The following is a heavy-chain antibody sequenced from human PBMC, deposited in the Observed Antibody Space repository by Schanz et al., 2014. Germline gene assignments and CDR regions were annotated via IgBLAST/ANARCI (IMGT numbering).Heavy chain of an antibody. J-gene: IGHJ4*02. CDR1: GYTFTTYY. Sequence: QVQLVQSEAEVKKPGSSVKVSCKASGYTFTTYYMLWVRQAPGQGLEWMGIINPSGGSTTYAQKFQGRVTMTTDTSTSTAYMELRSLRSDDTAVYYCARGGYSSGWYDRDIAHFDYWGQGTLVTVSS. D-gene: IGHD6-19*01. CDR2: INPSGGST. V-gene: IGHV1-46*01. CDR3: ARGGYSSGWYDRDIAHFDY.